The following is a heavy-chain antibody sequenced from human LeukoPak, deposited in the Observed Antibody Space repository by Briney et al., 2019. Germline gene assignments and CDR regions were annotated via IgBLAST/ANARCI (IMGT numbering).Heavy chain of an antibody. J-gene: IGHJ6*03. D-gene: IGHD6-13*01. CDR3: VRDPSYGSSWYYYMDV. CDR1: EFTFVRYA. Sequence: GGSLRLSCAASEFTFVRYAMNWVRQAPGKGLEWVSYISSSSFKIGYANSVKGRFTISRDNSKDSLYLQMDSLRVEDTAVYYCVRDPSYGSSWYYYMDVWGKGTTVTVSS. CDR2: ISSSSFKI. V-gene: IGHV3-21*05.